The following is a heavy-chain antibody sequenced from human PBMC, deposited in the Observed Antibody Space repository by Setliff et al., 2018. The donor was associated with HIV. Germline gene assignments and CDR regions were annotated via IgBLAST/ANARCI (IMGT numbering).Heavy chain of an antibody. CDR1: GGSISSYY. CDR2: IHSSGST. Sequence: SETLSLTCTISGGSISSYYWSWIRQPPGKGLEWIGNIHSSGSTNYNPSLKSRVTITVDTSKNQFSLKVTSVTAADTAVYYCARGDVYCTNGVCYNQHYYPMDVWGQGTTVTVSS. V-gene: IGHV4-4*09. J-gene: IGHJ6*02. D-gene: IGHD2-8*01. CDR3: ARGDVYCTNGVCYNQHYYPMDV.